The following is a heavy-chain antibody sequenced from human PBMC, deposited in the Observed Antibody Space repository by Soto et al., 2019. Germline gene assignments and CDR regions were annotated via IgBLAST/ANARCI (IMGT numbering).Heavy chain of an antibody. V-gene: IGHV3-7*01. D-gene: IGHD2-15*01. CDR2: IKQDGSEK. J-gene: IGHJ4*02. CDR1: GFTFSSYW. CDR3: ARTDPGYCSGGSCLAEYYFDY. Sequence: EVQLVESGGGLVQPGGSLRLSCAASGFTFSSYWMSWVRQAPGKGLVWVANIKQDGSEKYYVDSVKGRFTISRDNAKNSLYLQMNSLRAEDTAVYYCARTDPGYCSGGSCLAEYYFDYWGQGTLVTVSS.